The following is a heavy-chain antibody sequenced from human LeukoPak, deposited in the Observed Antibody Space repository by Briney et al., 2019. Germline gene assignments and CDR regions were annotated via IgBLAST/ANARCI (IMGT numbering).Heavy chain of an antibody. CDR2: IWYDGSNK. J-gene: IGHJ4*02. CDR3: ARDLYYYDSSGYYPAPFDY. D-gene: IGHD3-22*01. CDR1: GFTFSSYG. V-gene: IGHV3-33*01. Sequence: GRSLRLSCTASGFTFSSYGMHWVRQAPGKGLEWVAVIWYDGSNKYYADSVKGRFTISRDNAKNSLYLQMNSLRAEDTAVYYCARDLYYYDSSGYYPAPFDYWGQGTLVTVSS.